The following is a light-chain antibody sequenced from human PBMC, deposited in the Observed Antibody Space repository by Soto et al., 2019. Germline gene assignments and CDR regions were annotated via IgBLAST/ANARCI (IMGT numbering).Light chain of an antibody. Sequence: DIQMTQSPSTLSGSVGDRVTITCRASQTISSWLAWYQQKPGKAPKLLIYKASTLKSGVPSRFSGSGSGTEFTLTISSLQPDDFAVYYCQQYIKWPITFGQGTRLEI. CDR3: QQYIKWPIT. CDR2: KAS. V-gene: IGKV1-5*03. J-gene: IGKJ5*01. CDR1: QTISSW.